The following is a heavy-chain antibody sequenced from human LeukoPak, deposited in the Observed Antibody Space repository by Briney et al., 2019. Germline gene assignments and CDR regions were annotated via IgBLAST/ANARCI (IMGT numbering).Heavy chain of an antibody. CDR1: GYSFIGYY. D-gene: IGHD1-7*01. J-gene: IGHJ4*02. Sequence: ASVKVSCKASGYSFIGYYMHWVRQAPGQGLEWMGWINPNSGGTNYAQKFQGRVTMTRDTSISTAYMELSRLRSDDTAVYYCARNRELELYIDYWGQGTLVTVSS. CDR2: INPNSGGT. V-gene: IGHV1-2*02. CDR3: ARNRELELYIDY.